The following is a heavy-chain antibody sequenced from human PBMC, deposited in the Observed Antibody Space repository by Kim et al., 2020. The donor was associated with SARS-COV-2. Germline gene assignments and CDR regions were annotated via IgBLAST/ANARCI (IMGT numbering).Heavy chain of an antibody. CDR1: GFTFSSYG. CDR3: AKAELRQWLAPFGY. Sequence: GGSLRLSCAASGFTFSSYGMHWVRQAPGKGLEWVAVISYDGSNKYYADSVKGRFTISRDNSKNTLYLQMNSLRAEDTAVYYCAKAELRQWLAPFGYWGQGTLVTVSS. V-gene: IGHV3-30*18. CDR2: ISYDGSNK. J-gene: IGHJ4*02. D-gene: IGHD6-19*01.